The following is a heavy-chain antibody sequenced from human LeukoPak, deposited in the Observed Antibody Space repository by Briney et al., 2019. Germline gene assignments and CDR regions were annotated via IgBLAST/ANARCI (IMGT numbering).Heavy chain of an antibody. V-gene: IGHV3-23*01. CDR2: ISRSGDNT. J-gene: IGHJ5*02. D-gene: IGHD3-10*01. CDR1: GFTFSGYA. Sequence: GSLRLSCAASGFTFSGYAMSWVRQAPGKGLQWVSTISRSGDNTYYADSVKGRFTISRDNSKNTLYVQMNSLRAEDTAIYYCAKAGANWFDPWGRGTLVTVSS. CDR3: AKAGANWFDP.